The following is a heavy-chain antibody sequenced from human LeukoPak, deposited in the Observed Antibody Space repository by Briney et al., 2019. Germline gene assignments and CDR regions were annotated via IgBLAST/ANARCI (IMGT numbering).Heavy chain of an antibody. CDR1: GFTFSSYA. Sequence: GRSLRLSCAASGFTFSSYAMHWVRQAPGKGLERVAVISYDGSNKYYADSVKGRFTISRDNSKNTLYLQMNSLRAEDTAVYYCARDVYSGSYWFDPWGQGTLVTVSS. CDR3: ARDVYSGSYWFDP. J-gene: IGHJ5*02. V-gene: IGHV3-30*01. D-gene: IGHD1-26*01. CDR2: ISYDGSNK.